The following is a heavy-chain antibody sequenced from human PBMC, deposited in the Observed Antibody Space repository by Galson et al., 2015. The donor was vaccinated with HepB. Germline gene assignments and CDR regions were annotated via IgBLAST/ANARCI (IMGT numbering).Heavy chain of an antibody. J-gene: IGHJ3*02. CDR2: IRYDGSNE. CDR1: GFTFSRHG. D-gene: IGHD3-22*01. Sequence: SLRLSCAASGFTFSRHGIHWVRQAPGEGLEWVAFIRYDGSNEYYADSVKGRFTISRDNSKNTLYLQMYGLRAEDTAVYYCARDNMKDRDAFDIWGQVTMVTVSS. CDR3: ARDNMKDRDAFDI. V-gene: IGHV3-30*02.